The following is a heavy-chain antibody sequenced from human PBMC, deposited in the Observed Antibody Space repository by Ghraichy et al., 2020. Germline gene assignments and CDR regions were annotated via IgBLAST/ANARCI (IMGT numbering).Heavy chain of an antibody. Sequence: GESLNISCAASGFTFSSYSMNWVRQAPGKGLEWVSSISSSSYIYDADSVKGRVTIDRDNAKNSLYLQMNSLRAEDTAVYYCATTVAHYYYYGMDVWGQGTTVTVSS. J-gene: IGHJ6*02. CDR1: GFTFSSYS. CDR3: ATTVAHYYYYGMDV. V-gene: IGHV3-21*01. D-gene: IGHD4-23*01. CDR2: ISSSSYI.